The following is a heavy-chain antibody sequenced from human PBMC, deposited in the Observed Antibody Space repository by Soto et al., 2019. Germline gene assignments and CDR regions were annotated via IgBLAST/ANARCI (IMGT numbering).Heavy chain of an antibody. V-gene: IGHV4-34*01. CDR1: GGSFSGYY. D-gene: IGHD5-18*01. CDR2: INRSGST. CDR3: ARVGYSYASYYMDV. Sequence: LETLSLTCAFYGGSFSGYYWSWIRQPPGKGLEWIGEINRSGSTNYNPSLKSRVTISVDTSKNQFSLKLSSVTAADTAVYYCARVGYSYASYYMDVWGKGTTVTVSS. J-gene: IGHJ6*03.